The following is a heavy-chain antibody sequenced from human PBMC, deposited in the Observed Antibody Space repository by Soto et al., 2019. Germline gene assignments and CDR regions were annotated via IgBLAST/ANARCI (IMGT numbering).Heavy chain of an antibody. Sequence: QVQVVQSRAEVKKPGASVRVSCKISGYTFTDYDINWVRQATGQGLEWMGWMSHNSGKEGYAQQFQGRVTMTRNTSISTAYMELSSLRSEDTAVYYCEVTTGYWGQGTMVTVSS. CDR1: GYTFTDYD. V-gene: IGHV1-8*01. CDR3: EVTTGY. J-gene: IGHJ4*02. CDR2: MSHNSGKE. D-gene: IGHD2-21*02.